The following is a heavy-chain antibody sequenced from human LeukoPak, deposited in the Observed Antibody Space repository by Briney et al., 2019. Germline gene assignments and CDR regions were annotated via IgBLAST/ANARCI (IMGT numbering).Heavy chain of an antibody. CDR2: FDPEDGET. CDR3: ATARITFGGVIVMPFDY. Sequence: EASVKVSCKVSGYTLTELSMYWVRQAPRKGLEWMGGFDPEDGETIYAQKFQGRVTMTEDTSTDTAYMELSSLRSEDTAVYYCATARITFGGVIVMPFDYWGQGALVTVSS. V-gene: IGHV1-24*01. J-gene: IGHJ4*02. D-gene: IGHD3-16*02. CDR1: GYTLTELS.